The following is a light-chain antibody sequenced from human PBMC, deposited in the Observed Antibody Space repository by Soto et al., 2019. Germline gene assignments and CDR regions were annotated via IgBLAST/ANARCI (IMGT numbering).Light chain of an antibody. Sequence: EIVLTQSPATLSLSPVERATFSFMASQSVNTNLSWYQLKPGQAPRLLVYGASIRATGIPARFSSSGSRTEYSLTISSLQSEDFGVYFRQQYNQWWTFGQGTKVDIK. CDR2: GAS. V-gene: IGKV3-15*01. J-gene: IGKJ1*01. CDR1: QSVNTN. CDR3: QQYNQWWT.